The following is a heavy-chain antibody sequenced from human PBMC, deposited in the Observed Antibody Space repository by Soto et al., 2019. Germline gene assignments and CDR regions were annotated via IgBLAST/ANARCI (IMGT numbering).Heavy chain of an antibody. J-gene: IGHJ4*02. CDR3: ASYSSGWYGGFDY. Sequence: EVQLVESGGGLVQPGGSLRLSCAASGFTFSSYSMNWVRQAPGKGLEWVSYISSSSSTIYYADSLKGRFTISRDNDKNSGYLQMNSLRDEDTAVYYCASYSSGWYGGFDYWGQGTLVTVSS. D-gene: IGHD6-19*01. CDR2: ISSSSSTI. V-gene: IGHV3-48*02. CDR1: GFTFSSYS.